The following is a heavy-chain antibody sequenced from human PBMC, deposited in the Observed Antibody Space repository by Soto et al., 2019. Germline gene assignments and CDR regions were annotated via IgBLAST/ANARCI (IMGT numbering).Heavy chain of an antibody. Sequence: SETPSLTCAVSGGSISSGGYAGSWIRQPPGKGLEWIGYIYHSGSTYYNPSLKSRVTISVDGSKNQFSLKLSSVTAADTAVYYCAREGSRGYCSSTSCYGGWFDPWGQGTLVTVSS. J-gene: IGHJ5*02. CDR2: IYHSGST. CDR3: AREGSRGYCSSTSCYGGWFDP. D-gene: IGHD2-2*01. V-gene: IGHV4-30-2*01. CDR1: GGSISSGGYA.